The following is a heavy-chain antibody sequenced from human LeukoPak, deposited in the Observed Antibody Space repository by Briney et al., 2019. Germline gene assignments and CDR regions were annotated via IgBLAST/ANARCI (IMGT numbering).Heavy chain of an antibody. CDR3: AKSALGTGQWLVQVDY. CDR2: ISGSGGST. J-gene: IGHJ4*02. CDR1: GFTFSSYA. Sequence: GGSLRLSCAASGFTFSSYAMSWVRQAPGKGLEWVSAISGSGGSTYYADSVKGRFTISRDNSKNTLYLQMNSLRAEDTAVYYCAKSALGTGQWLVQVDYWGQGTLVTVSS. V-gene: IGHV3-23*01. D-gene: IGHD6-19*01.